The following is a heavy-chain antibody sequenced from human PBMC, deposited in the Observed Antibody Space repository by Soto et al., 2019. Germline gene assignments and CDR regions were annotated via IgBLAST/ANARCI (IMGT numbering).Heavy chain of an antibody. V-gene: IGHV1-18*04. CDR2: VTPYKADT. J-gene: IGHJ3*02. CDR3: ATDGPSNSGNLYAFDI. CDR1: GYTLTNYG. Sequence: ASVKVSCKASGYTLTNYGVTWVRQAPGQGLEWLGRVTPYKADTNSAQNLQGRVTMATDTSTNTAYLELRSLRSDDTAVYFCATDGPSNSGNLYAFDIWGQGTMVTISS. D-gene: IGHD5-12*01.